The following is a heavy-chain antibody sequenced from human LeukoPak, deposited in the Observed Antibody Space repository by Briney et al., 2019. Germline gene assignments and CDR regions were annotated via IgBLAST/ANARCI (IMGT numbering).Heavy chain of an antibody. CDR2: MNQDGSEK. CDR1: GLAFGSYW. V-gene: IGHV3-7*03. D-gene: IGHD3-10*01. J-gene: IGHJ4*02. Sequence: GGSLRLSCAASGLAFGSYWMNWVRQAPGKGLEWVANMNQDGSEKNYVDSVKGRFTISRDNTKNSLFLQMNSLRAEDTAVYYCAKGRGFTVSNRGDYFDFWGQGTLVTVSS. CDR3: AKGRGFTVSNRGDYFDF.